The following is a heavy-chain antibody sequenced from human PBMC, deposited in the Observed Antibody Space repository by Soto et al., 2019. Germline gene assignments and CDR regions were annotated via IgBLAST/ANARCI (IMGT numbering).Heavy chain of an antibody. CDR2: ISSISSSTI. D-gene: IGHD3-22*01. J-gene: IGHJ4*02. CDR1: GFTFSDHG. V-gene: IGHV3-48*02. Sequence: EVQLVESGGGLVQPGGSLRLSCAASGFTFSDHGMNWVRQAPGKGLECVSYISSISSSTIYYAESVKGRFTISRDNAKNSLYQQLNSLRDEDTAVYYCARRNFYDKSGYYYFDSWGQGTLVTVSS. CDR3: ARRNFYDKSGYYYFDS.